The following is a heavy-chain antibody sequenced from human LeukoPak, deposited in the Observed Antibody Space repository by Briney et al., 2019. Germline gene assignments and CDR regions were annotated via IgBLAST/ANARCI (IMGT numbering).Heavy chain of an antibody. CDR2: IYYSGST. J-gene: IGHJ6*02. V-gene: IGHV4-30-4*02. CDR3: ARDVRLPKRSISRGYYYYGMDV. Sequence: SETLSLTCTVSGGSISSGDYYWSWIRQPPGKGLEWIGYIYYSGSTYYNPSLKSRVTISVDTSKNQFSLKLSSVTAADTAVYYCARDVRLPKRSISRGYYYYGMDVWGQGTTVTVSS. D-gene: IGHD2-2*01. CDR1: GGSISSGDYY.